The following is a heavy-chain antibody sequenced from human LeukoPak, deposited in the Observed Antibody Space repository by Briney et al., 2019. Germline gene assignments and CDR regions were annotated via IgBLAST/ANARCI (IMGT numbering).Heavy chain of an antibody. CDR2: IWYDGSNK. Sequence: GRSLRLSCAASGFTFSSYGMHWVRQAPSKGLEWVAVIWYDGSNKYYADSVKGRFTISRDNSKNTLYLQMNSLRAEDTAVYYCARFLVVPAAIYYYYYGMDVWGQGTTVTVSS. CDR3: ARFLVVPAAIYYYYYGMDV. J-gene: IGHJ6*02. D-gene: IGHD2-2*01. V-gene: IGHV3-33*01. CDR1: GFTFSSYG.